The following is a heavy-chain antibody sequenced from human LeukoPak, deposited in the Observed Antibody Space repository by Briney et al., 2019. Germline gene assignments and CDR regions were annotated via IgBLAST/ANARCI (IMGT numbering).Heavy chain of an antibody. J-gene: IGHJ4*02. Sequence: TSETLSLTCTVSGGSISSYYWSWIRQPPGKGLEWIAYISDIGSINYDPSLKSRVTISLETSKNQFSLKLSSVTAADTAVYYCAGHHPRNTVDFWGQGTLVTVSS. CDR2: ISDIGSI. V-gene: IGHV4-59*08. CDR3: AGHHPRNTVDF. CDR1: GGSISSYY. D-gene: IGHD2/OR15-2a*01.